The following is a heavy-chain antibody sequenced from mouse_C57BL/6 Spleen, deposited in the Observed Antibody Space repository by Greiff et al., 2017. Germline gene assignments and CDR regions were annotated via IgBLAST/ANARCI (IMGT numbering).Heavy chain of an antibody. CDR2: ISGGGGNT. V-gene: IGHV5-9*01. D-gene: IGHD1-1*01. J-gene: IGHJ2*01. Sequence: DVHLVESGGGLVKPGGSLKLSCAASGFTFSSYTMSWVRQTPEKRLEWVATISGGGGNTYYPDSVKGRFTISGDNAKNTLYLQMSSLRSEDTALYYCARPHYYGSSYYFDYWGQGTTLTVSS. CDR3: ARPHYYGSSYYFDY. CDR1: GFTFSSYT.